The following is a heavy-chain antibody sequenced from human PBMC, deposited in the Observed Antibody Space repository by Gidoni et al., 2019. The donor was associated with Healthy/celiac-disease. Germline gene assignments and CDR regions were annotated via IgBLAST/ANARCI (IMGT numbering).Heavy chain of an antibody. D-gene: IGHD6-6*01. J-gene: IGHJ6*02. CDR1: VGPFLSYP. V-gene: IGHV1-69*04. CDR2: IIPILGRA. Sequence: QVQLVQSGAAVKKPVSSVNVSCKASVGPFLSYPISWVRQAPGKGLEWRGRIIPILGRANYAQKFQGRVTITADKSTSTAYMELSSLRSEDTAVYYCARANEGYSSSSGNYYYGMDVWGQGTTVTVSS. CDR3: ARANEGYSSSSGNYYYGMDV.